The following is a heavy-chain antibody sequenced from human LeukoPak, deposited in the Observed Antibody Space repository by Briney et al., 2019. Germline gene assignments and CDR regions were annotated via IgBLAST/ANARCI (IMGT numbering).Heavy chain of an antibody. D-gene: IGHD3-3*01. CDR2: INPSGGST. CDR3: ARTGSWSGCLWYFDY. Sequence: ASVKVSCKASGYTFTSYYTHWVRQAPGQGLERMGIINPSGGSTSYAQKFQGRVTMTRDTSTSTVYMELSSLRSEDTAVYYCARTGSWSGCLWYFDYWGQGTLVTVSS. V-gene: IGHV1-46*01. J-gene: IGHJ4*02. CDR1: GYTFTSYY.